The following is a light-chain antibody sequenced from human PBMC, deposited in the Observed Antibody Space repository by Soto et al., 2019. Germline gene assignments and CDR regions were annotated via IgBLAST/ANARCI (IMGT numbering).Light chain of an antibody. Sequence: EIVMTQSPATLSVSPGERATLSCRASQSISNSLAWYQQKPGQAPRLLIYAASTRTTGIPARFSGSGSGTEFTLTITSLQSEDHAVYYCQQRSNWPRTFGQGTKLEIK. CDR3: QQRSNWPRT. J-gene: IGKJ2*01. CDR1: QSISNS. CDR2: AAS. V-gene: IGKV3-15*01.